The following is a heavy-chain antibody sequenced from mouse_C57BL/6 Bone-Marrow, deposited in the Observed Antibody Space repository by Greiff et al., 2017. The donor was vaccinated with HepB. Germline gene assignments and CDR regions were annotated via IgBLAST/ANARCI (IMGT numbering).Heavy chain of an antibody. J-gene: IGHJ2*01. CDR1: GFNIKDDY. Sequence: EVQLQQSGAELVRPGASVKLSCTASGFNIKDDYMHWVKQRPEQGLEWIGWIDPENGDTEYASKFQGKATITADTSSNTGYLQLSSLTSEDTAVYYCTTEGFDYWGQGTTLTVSS. CDR3: TTEGFDY. V-gene: IGHV14-4*01. CDR2: IDPENGDT.